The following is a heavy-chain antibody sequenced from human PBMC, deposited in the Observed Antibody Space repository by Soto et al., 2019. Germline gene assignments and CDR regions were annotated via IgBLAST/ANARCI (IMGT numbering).Heavy chain of an antibody. J-gene: IGHJ4*02. D-gene: IGHD4-17*01. V-gene: IGHV4-30-2*01. CDR2: IYHSGST. Sequence: TSETLSLTCAVSGGSLSSGGYSWSWIRQPPGKGLEWIGYIYHSGSTYYNPSLKSRVTISVDRSKNQFSLKLSSVTAADTAVYYCARSQTTGNSYDDWGQGTLVTVSS. CDR1: GGSLSSGGYS. CDR3: ARSQTTGNSYDD.